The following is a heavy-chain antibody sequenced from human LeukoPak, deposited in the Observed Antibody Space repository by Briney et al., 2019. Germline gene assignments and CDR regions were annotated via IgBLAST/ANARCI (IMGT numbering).Heavy chain of an antibody. V-gene: IGHV1-69*13. CDR1: GYTFSSYA. CDR2: IIPIFGTA. CDR3: ARSPSPAAYCGGDCYPDV. J-gene: IGHJ6*02. Sequence: SVKVSCKASGYTFSSYAISWVRQAPGQGLEWMGGIIPIFGTANYAQKFQGRVTITADESTSTAYMELSSLRSEDTAVYYCARSPSPAAYCGGDCYPDVWGQGTTVTVSS. D-gene: IGHD2-21*02.